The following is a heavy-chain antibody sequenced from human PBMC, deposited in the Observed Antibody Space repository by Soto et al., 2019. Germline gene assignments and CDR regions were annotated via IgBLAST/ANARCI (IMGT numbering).Heavy chain of an antibody. CDR1: GYSFTTYW. CDR2: IDPRDSYT. Sequence: LGESLKISCEASGYSFTTYWISWVRQMPGKGLEWMGAIDPRDSYTKYSPSFQGHVTISVDKSISTAYLQWNSLKASDTAIYYCAREKSDLELFNWLDPWGQGTLVTSPQ. D-gene: IGHD1-7*01. CDR3: AREKSDLELFNWLDP. V-gene: IGHV5-10-1*01. J-gene: IGHJ5*02.